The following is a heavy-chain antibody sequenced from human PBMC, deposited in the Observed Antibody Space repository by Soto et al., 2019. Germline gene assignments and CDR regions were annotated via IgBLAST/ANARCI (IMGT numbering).Heavy chain of an antibody. CDR3: ARGSGDCSSTSCYFNWFDP. V-gene: IGHV4-34*01. Sequence: PSETLSLTCAVYGGSFSGYYWSWIRQPPGKGLEWIGEINHSGSTNYNPSLKSRVTISVDTSKNQFSLKLSSVTAADTAVYYCARGSGDCSSTSCYFNWFDPWGQGTLVTVSS. CDR1: GGSFSGYY. CDR2: INHSGST. D-gene: IGHD2-2*01. J-gene: IGHJ5*02.